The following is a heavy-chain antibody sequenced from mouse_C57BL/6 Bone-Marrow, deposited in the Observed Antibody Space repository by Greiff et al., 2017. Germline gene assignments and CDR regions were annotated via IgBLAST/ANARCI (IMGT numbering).Heavy chain of an antibody. V-gene: IGHV1-55*01. J-gene: IGHJ2*01. CDR2: IYPGSGST. CDR1: GYTFTSYW. CDR3: AASTMVTTTGYFFDY. Sequence: QVQLQQPGAELVKPGASVTMSCTASGYTFTSYWITWVKQRPGQGLEWIGDIYPGSGSTNYNEKLKSKATLTVDTSSSTAYMQLSSLTSEDSAVYYCAASTMVTTTGYFFDYWGQGTTLTVSS. D-gene: IGHD2-2*01.